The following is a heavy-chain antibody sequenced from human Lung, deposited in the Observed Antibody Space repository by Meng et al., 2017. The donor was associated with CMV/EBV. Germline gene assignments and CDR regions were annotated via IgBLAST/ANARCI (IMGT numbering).Heavy chain of an antibody. Sequence: SNGVGVGWIRQPPGKALEWLSLIYWNDDKRYSPFLKSRLTLTQDTSKNQVVLTMTNMDLVDTATYYCAHRDSITGTSGSLGEYYFDYWGQGTLVTVSS. CDR1: SNGVG. CDR3: AHRDSITGTSGSLGEYYFDY. J-gene: IGHJ4*02. CDR2: IYWNDDK. V-gene: IGHV2-5*01. D-gene: IGHD1-7*01.